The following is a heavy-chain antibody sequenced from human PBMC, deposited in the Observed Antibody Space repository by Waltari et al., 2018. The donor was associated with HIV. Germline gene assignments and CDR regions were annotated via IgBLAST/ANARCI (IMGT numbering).Heavy chain of an antibody. CDR2: VYYSGST. Sequence: QLQLQESGPGLVKPSENLSLTCTVSGGSIISNVYYWGWIRQPPGKGLEWIGSVYYSGSTYYNPSLKSRVTISVDTSKNQFYLRLRSVTAADTAVYYCAPRDYGDYQFDYWGRGTLVTVSS. J-gene: IGHJ4*02. V-gene: IGHV4-39*01. CDR3: APRDYGDYQFDY. CDR1: GGSIISNVYY. D-gene: IGHD4-17*01.